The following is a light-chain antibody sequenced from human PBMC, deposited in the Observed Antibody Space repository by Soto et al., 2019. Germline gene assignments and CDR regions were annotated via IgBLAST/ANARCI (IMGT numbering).Light chain of an antibody. J-gene: IGLJ2*01. CDR3: SSYTTSSTRG. Sequence: QSALTQPASVSGSPGQSITISCSGTSSDVGGYNYVSWYQQHPGKAPKLMIYEVSNRPSGVSNRFSGSKSGNTASLTISGLQAEEEADDYCSSYTTSSTRGFGGGTKLAVL. CDR1: SSDVGGYNY. CDR2: EVS. V-gene: IGLV2-14*01.